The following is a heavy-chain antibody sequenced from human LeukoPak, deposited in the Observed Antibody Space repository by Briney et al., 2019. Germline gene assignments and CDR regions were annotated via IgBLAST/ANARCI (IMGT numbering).Heavy chain of an antibody. Sequence: SETLSLTCTVSGGSISSYYWSWIRQPPGKGLEWIGYIYYSGSTNYNPSLKSRVTISVDTSKNQFSLKLSSVTAADTAVYYCARRGSSGSYYTPWEDNWFDPWGQGTLVTVSS. D-gene: IGHD3-10*01. CDR3: ARRGSSGSYYTPWEDNWFDP. CDR1: GGSISSYY. CDR2: IYYSGST. V-gene: IGHV4-59*08. J-gene: IGHJ5*02.